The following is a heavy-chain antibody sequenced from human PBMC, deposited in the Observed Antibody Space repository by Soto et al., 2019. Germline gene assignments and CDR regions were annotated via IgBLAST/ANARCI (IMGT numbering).Heavy chain of an antibody. D-gene: IGHD2-8*01. CDR3: ARVEKLMVYATIIYFDY. J-gene: IGHJ4*02. CDR1: GGSFSGYY. Sequence: SETLSLTCAVYGGSFSGYYWSWIRQPPGKGLEWIGEINHSGSTNYNPSLKSRVTISVDTSKNQFSLMLSSVTAADTAVYYCARVEKLMVYATIIYFDYWGQGTLVTVSS. CDR2: INHSGST. V-gene: IGHV4-34*01.